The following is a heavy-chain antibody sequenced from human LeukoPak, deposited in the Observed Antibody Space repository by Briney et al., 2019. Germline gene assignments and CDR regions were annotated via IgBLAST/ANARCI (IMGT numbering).Heavy chain of an antibody. V-gene: IGHV1-8*01. D-gene: IGHD3-10*01. CDR2: MNPNSGNT. J-gene: IGHJ3*02. Sequence: GASVKISCKASGYTFTSYDINWVRQATGQGLEWMGWMNPNSGNTGSAQKLQGSVTMTRNTSTATAYMELSSLKSEDTAVYYCARVNAYYYGSGVSRAFHMWGQGTMVTVSS. CDR1: GYTFTSYD. CDR3: ARVNAYYYGSGVSRAFHM.